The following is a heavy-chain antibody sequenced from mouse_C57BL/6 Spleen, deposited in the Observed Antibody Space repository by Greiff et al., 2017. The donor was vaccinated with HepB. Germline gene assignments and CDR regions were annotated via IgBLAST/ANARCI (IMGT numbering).Heavy chain of an antibody. V-gene: IGHV5-9*01. D-gene: IGHD1-1*01. CDR3: ARHNYGSSFAY. CDR1: GFTFSSYT. J-gene: IGHJ3*01. Sequence: EVKVVESGGGLVKPGGSLKLSCAASGFTFSSYTMSWVRQTPEKRLEWVATISGGGGNTYYPDSVKGRFTISRDNAKNTLYLQMSSLRSEDTALYYCARHNYGSSFAYWGHRTLVTVSA. CDR2: ISGGGGNT.